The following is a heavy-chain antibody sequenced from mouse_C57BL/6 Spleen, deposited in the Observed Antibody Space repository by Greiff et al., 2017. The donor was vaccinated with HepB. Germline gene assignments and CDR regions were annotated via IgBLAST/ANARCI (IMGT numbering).Heavy chain of an antibody. CDR2: IDPETGGT. V-gene: IGHV1-15*01. J-gene: IGHJ4*01. CDR3: TRWGGKMGAMDY. CDR1: GYTFTDYE. Sequence: VQLQQSGAELVRPGASVTLSCKASGYTFTDYEMHWVKQTPVHGLEWIGAIDPETGGTAYNQKFKGKAILTADKSSSTAYMELRSLTSEDSAVYYCTRWGGKMGAMDYWGQGTSVTVSS. D-gene: IGHD2-3*01.